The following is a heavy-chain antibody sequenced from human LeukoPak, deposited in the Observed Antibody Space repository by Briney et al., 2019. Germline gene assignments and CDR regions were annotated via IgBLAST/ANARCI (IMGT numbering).Heavy chain of an antibody. CDR1: GLTFSSYG. J-gene: IGHJ4*02. D-gene: IGHD6-19*01. Sequence: PGGSLRLSCAASGLTFSSYGMSWVRQAPGKGLEWVSAISGSGGSTYYADSVKGRFTISRDNSKNTLYLQMKSLRAEDTAVYYCAKGGGSGWYGYFDYWGQGTLVTVSS. V-gene: IGHV3-23*01. CDR2: ISGSGGST. CDR3: AKGGGSGWYGYFDY.